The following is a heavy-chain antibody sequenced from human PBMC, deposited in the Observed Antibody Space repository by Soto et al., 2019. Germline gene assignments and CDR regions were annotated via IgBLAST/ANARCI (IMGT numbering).Heavy chain of an antibody. CDR2: INAGSGYA. Sequence: QVQLVQSGAEVRKPGASVKVSCKASGYTFTDYEMHWVRQASGQRLEWMGRINAGSGYARSAQTFQGRVTFTRDASATTAYLELSSLRSEDTAVYYSARGAVENRCIIAIPCIDYWGQGTLVTVSS. V-gene: IGHV1-3*01. J-gene: IGHJ4*02. CDR3: ARGAVENRCIIAIPCIDY. CDR1: GYTFTDYE. D-gene: IGHD3-16*02.